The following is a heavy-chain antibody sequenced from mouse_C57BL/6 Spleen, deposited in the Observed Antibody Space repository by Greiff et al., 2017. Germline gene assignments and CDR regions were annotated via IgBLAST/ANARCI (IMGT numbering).Heavy chain of an antibody. Sequence: EVKLQESGPGLVKPSQSLSLTCSVTGYSITSGYYWNWIRQFPGNKLEWMGYISYDGSNNYNPSLKNRISITRDTSKNQFFLKLNSVTTEDTATYYCASYDGSLFAYWGQGTLVTVSA. V-gene: IGHV3-6*01. CDR2: ISYDGSN. CDR1: GYSITSGYY. D-gene: IGHD2-3*01. J-gene: IGHJ3*01. CDR3: ASYDGSLFAY.